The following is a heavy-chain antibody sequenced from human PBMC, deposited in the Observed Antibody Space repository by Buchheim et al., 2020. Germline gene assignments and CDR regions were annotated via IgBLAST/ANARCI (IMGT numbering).Heavy chain of an antibody. Sequence: QVQLVESGGGVVQPGRSLRLSCAASGFTFSSYAMHWVRQAPGKGLEWVAVISYDGSNKYYADSVKGRFTISRDNSKNTLYLQMNSLRAEDTAVYYCARVGGTTESLWGQGT. J-gene: IGHJ4*02. CDR3: ARVGGTTESL. CDR1: GFTFSSYA. CDR2: ISYDGSNK. D-gene: IGHD1-7*01. V-gene: IGHV3-30-3*01.